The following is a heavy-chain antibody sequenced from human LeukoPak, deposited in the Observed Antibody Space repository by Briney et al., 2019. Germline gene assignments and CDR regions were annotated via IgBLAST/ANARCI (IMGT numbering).Heavy chain of an antibody. V-gene: IGHV1-18*01. CDR1: GYTFTSYG. J-gene: IGHJ6*02. CDR3: ARDPLYCGGDCYPETDYYGMDV. CDR2: ISAYNGNT. D-gene: IGHD2-21*02. Sequence: GASVKVSCKASGYTFTSYGISWVRQAPGQGLEWMGWISAYNGNTNYAQKLQGRVTMTTDTSTSTAYMELRSLRSDDPAVYYCARDPLYCGGDCYPETDYYGMDVWGQGTTVTVSS.